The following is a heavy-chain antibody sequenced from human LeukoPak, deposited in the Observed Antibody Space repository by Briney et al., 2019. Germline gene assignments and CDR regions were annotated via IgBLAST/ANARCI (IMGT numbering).Heavy chain of an antibody. D-gene: IGHD1-20*01. J-gene: IGHJ4*02. V-gene: IGHV1-2*02. Sequence: ASVKVSCKVSVYTFTGYYMHGVRQPRAKGLVWMGWLHPNTGGTNYTQKFQGRHTMTWDTHNSTGYIALSRLRSDDTRVYYCARGDVIGYNWVFGYWGQGALVTV. CDR1: VYTFTGYY. CDR2: LHPNTGGT. CDR3: ARGDVIGYNWVFGY.